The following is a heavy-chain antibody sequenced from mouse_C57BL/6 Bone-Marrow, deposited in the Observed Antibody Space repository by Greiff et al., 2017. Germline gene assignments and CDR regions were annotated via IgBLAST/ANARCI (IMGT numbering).Heavy chain of an antibody. Sequence: EVQLQQSGPVLVKPGASVKMSCKASGYTFTDYYMNWVKQRHGKSLEWIGDINPYNGGTSYNQKFKGKATLTVDKSSSTAYMELNSLTSEDSAVYYCARGDYGSSWFAYGGQGTLVTVSA. CDR2: INPYNGGT. J-gene: IGHJ3*01. CDR3: ARGDYGSSWFAY. V-gene: IGHV1-19*01. D-gene: IGHD1-1*01. CDR1: GYTFTDYY.